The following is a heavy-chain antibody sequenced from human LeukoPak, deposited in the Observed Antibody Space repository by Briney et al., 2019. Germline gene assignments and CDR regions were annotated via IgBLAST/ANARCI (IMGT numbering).Heavy chain of an antibody. CDR1: GFSFTSYW. D-gene: IGHD6-25*01. CDR3: AGAAGWVQAY. V-gene: IGHV3-7*01. CDR2: IQQDGSEK. Sequence: PGGTLRLSCAASGFSFTSYWMTWVGQAPGNGLEWVANIQQDGSEKNYVDSPKGRFTISRDNTKNSLYLQMNSLRAEDTAVYYCAGAAGWVQAYWGQGTQVTVSS. J-gene: IGHJ4*02.